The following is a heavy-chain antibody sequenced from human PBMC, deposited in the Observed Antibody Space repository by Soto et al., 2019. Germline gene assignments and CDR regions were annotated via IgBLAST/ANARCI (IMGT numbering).Heavy chain of an antibody. CDR2: ISYDGSNK. J-gene: IGHJ4*02. Sequence: SLRLSCAASGFTFSSYGMHWVRQAPGKGLEWVAVISYDGSNKYYADSVKGRFTISRDNSKNTLYLQMNSLRAEDTAVYYCAKDTAAAAKGGTFDYWGQGTLVTVSS. CDR1: GFTFSSYG. CDR3: AKDTAAAAKGGTFDY. V-gene: IGHV3-30*18. D-gene: IGHD6-13*01.